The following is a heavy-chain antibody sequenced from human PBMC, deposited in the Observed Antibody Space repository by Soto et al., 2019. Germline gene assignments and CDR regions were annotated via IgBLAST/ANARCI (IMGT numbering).Heavy chain of an antibody. J-gene: IGHJ6*03. CDR3: ARDLGSGSNGPPYYYYMDV. Sequence: QVQLQESGPGLVKPSGTLSLTCAVSSGSISSSNWWSWVRQPPGKGLEWIGEIYHSGSTNYNPSLKSRVTISVDKSKNQFSLKLSSVTAADTAVYYCARDLGSGSNGPPYYYYMDVWGKGTTVTVSS. CDR2: IYHSGST. CDR1: SGSISSSNW. V-gene: IGHV4-4*02. D-gene: IGHD3-10*01.